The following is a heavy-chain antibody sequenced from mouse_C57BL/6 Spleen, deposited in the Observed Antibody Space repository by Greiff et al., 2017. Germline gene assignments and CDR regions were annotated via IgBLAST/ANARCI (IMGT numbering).Heavy chain of an antibody. CDR2: IDPNSGGT. D-gene: IGHD1-1*01. J-gene: IGHJ4*01. CDR3: ARSDFYYYGSTFYAMDY. Sequence: QVQLQQPGAELVKPGASVKLSCKASGYTFTSYWMHWVKQRPGRGLEWIGRIDPNSGGTKYSEKFKSKATLTVDKPSSTAYMQLSSLTSEDSAVYYCARSDFYYYGSTFYAMDYWGQGTSVTVSS. V-gene: IGHV1-72*01. CDR1: GYTFTSYW.